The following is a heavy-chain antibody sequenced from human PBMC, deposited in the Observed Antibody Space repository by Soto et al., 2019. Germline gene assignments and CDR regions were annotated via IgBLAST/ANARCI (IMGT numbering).Heavy chain of an antibody. CDR3: ARGVGVAYTPLSTYGMDV. CDR2: ISYDGSNK. Sequence: GGSLRLSCAASGFTFSSYAMHWVRQAPGKGLEWVAVISYDGSNKYYADSVKGRFTISRDNSKNTLYLQINSLRAEDTAVYYCARGVGVAYTPLSTYGMDVWGQGTTVTVSS. V-gene: IGHV3-30-3*01. J-gene: IGHJ6*02. CDR1: GFTFSSYA. D-gene: IGHD3-3*01.